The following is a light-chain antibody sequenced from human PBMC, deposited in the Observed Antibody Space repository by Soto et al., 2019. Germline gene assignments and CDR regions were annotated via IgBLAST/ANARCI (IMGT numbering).Light chain of an antibody. CDR3: QSYDTSNYV. CDR2: EDN. CDR1: SGSIASKY. V-gene: IGLV6-57*04. J-gene: IGLJ1*01. Sequence: LTQPHSVSESPGKTVTISCTPSSGSIASKYVQWYQQRPGSAPTTVIYEDNQRPSGVPDRFSGSIDTSSNSASLTISGLKTEYEADYYCQSYDTSNYVFGTGTKLTV.